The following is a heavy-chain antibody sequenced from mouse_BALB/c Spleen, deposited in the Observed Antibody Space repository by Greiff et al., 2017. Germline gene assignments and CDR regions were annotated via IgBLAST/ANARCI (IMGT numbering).Heavy chain of an antibody. CDR3: ARDYYGAWFAY. D-gene: IGHD2-1*01. J-gene: IGHJ3*01. Sequence: QVQLQQSGAELVRPGTSVKISCKASGYTFTNYWLGWVKQRPGHGLEWIGDIYPGGGYTNYNEKFKGKATLTADTSSSTAYMQLSSLTSEDSAVYFCARDYYGAWFAYWGQGTLVTVSA. V-gene: IGHV1-63*02. CDR2: IYPGGGYT. CDR1: GYTFTNYW.